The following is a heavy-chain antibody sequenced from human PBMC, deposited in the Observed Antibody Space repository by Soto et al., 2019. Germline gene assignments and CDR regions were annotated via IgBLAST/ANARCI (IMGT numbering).Heavy chain of an antibody. CDR3: ARQVEDGSSFAYHD. Sequence: PGESLKISCKGSGYSLASYWIGWVRQMPGKGLEWMGIIYPGDSDTRYSPSFQGQVTISADKSISTAYLHWSSLKASDSAMYYCARQVEDGSSFAYHDWGQGTQVTVPS. V-gene: IGHV5-51*01. CDR2: IYPGDSDT. CDR1: GYSLASYW. J-gene: IGHJ4*02. D-gene: IGHD3-16*01.